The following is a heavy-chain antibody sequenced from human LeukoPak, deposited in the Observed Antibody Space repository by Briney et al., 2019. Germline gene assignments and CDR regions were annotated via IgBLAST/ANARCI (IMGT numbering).Heavy chain of an antibody. D-gene: IGHD2-15*01. Sequence: PSQTLSLSCTVSGGSIRSGSYYWSWIRQPAGKGLEWIGRIYTSGSTNYNPSLKSRVIISVDTSKNQFSLKVSSVTAADTAVYYCARGSVVVAAISGWFDPWGQGTLVTVSS. CDR2: IYTSGST. V-gene: IGHV4-61*02. J-gene: IGHJ5*02. CDR3: ARGSVVVAAISGWFDP. CDR1: GGSIRSGSYY.